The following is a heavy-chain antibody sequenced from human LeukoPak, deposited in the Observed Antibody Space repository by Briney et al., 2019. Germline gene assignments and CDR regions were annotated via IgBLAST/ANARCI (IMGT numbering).Heavy chain of an antibody. CDR1: GYTLTGYY. V-gene: IGHV1-2*02. Sequence: ASLKGSCNASGYTLTGYYTHWVREAPGQGLEWMGWINPNSGGTNYAQKFQGRVTMTRDTSISTAYMELSRLRSDDSAVYYCARDMEYQLLSRGMDVWGQGTTVTVSS. J-gene: IGHJ6*02. CDR3: ARDMEYQLLSRGMDV. CDR2: INPNSGGT. D-gene: IGHD2-2*01.